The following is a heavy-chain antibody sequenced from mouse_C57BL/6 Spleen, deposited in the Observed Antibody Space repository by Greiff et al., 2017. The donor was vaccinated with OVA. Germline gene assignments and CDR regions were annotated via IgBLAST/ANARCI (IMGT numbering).Heavy chain of an antibody. D-gene: IGHD4-1*01. CDR3: ARGNWDDAMDY. CDR1: GYTFTSYW. V-gene: IGHV1-50*01. J-gene: IGHJ4*01. Sequence: QVQLQQPGAELVKPGASVKLSCKASGYTFTSYWMQWVKQRPGQGLEWTGEIDPSDSYTNYNQKFKGKATLTVDTSSSTAYMQLSSLTSEDSAVYYCARGNWDDAMDYWGQGTSVTGSS. CDR2: IDPSDSYT.